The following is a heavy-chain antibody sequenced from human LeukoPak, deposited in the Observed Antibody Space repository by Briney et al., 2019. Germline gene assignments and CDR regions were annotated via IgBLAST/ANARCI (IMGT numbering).Heavy chain of an antibody. V-gene: IGHV1-69*13. Sequence: GASVKVSCKASGYTFTDYYMHWVRQTPGQGLEWMGGIIPIFGTANYAQKFQGRVTITADESTSTAYMELSSLRSEDTAVYYCAISLHYYDSSGPLHYWGQGTLVTVSS. CDR3: AISLHYYDSSGPLHY. D-gene: IGHD3-22*01. CDR2: IIPIFGTA. J-gene: IGHJ4*02. CDR1: GYTFTDYY.